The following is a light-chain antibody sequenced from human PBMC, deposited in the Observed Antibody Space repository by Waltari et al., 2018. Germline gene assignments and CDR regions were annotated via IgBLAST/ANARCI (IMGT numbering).Light chain of an antibody. Sequence: DLQMTQSPSSLSAYVGDRVTITCQPSQDISNYLNWYQQKPGKAPKLLIFDASNLETGVPSRFSGSRSGTHFTLTISSLQPEDAATYYCQRYDNLPIFAFGPGTKVEI. J-gene: IGKJ3*01. V-gene: IGKV1-33*01. CDR2: DAS. CDR3: QRYDNLPIFA. CDR1: QDISNY.